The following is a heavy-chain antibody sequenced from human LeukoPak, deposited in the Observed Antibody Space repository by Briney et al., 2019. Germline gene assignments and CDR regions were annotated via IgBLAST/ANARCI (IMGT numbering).Heavy chain of an antibody. CDR2: IWYDGSNK. D-gene: IGHD3-9*01. CDR1: GFTFSSYG. V-gene: IGHV3-33*01. Sequence: TGRSLRLSCAASGFTFSSYGMHWVRQAPGKGLEWVAVIWYDGSNKYYADSVKGRFTISRDNSKNTLYLQMNSLRAEDTAVYYCARESYDILTGHYQIFDYWGQGTLVTVSS. CDR3: ARESYDILTGHYQIFDY. J-gene: IGHJ4*02.